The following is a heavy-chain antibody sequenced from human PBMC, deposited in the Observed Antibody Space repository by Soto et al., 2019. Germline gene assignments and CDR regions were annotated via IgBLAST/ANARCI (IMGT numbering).Heavy chain of an antibody. D-gene: IGHD2-21*02. CDR2: ISSSGST. V-gene: IGHV4-31*03. CDR3: ARSGVTGIVIPSHWFDP. J-gene: IGHJ5*02. Sequence: SETLSLTCTVSGHSFGVVGYCSCIRQFPGRGLEWIGCISSSGSTYYNPALNNRISLSLDTSQNQFSPKLLSVTAADTAIYYWARSGVTGIVIPSHWFDPWGQGTLVTVSS. CDR1: GHSFGVVGY.